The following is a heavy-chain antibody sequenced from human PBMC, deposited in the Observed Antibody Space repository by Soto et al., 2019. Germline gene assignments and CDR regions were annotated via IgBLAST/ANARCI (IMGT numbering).Heavy chain of an antibody. CDR3: ARVDNWNILGYGVDV. Sequence: QLQLQESGSGLVRPSQTLSLTCTVSGGSIGGGGYSWSWIRQPPGKGLEWIGYIYYGGTTYYNPSLKSRVTISVDTSRNQFSLELSSVTAADTAVYFCARVDNWNILGYGVDVWGQGTTVSVSS. D-gene: IGHD1-1*01. CDR2: IYYGGTT. CDR1: GGSIGGGGYS. V-gene: IGHV4-30-2*01. J-gene: IGHJ6*02.